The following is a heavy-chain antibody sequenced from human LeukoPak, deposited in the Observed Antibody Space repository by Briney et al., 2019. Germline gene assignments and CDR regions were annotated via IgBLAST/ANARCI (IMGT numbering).Heavy chain of an antibody. D-gene: IGHD6-13*01. J-gene: IGHJ6*02. V-gene: IGHV3-7*01. CDR2: IKQDGSEK. Sequence: GGSLRLSCAASGFTFSSYWMSWVRQAPGKGLEWVGNIKQDGSEKYYVDSVKGRFTISRDNAKNSLYLQMNSLRAEDTAVYYCARLGPSSWPYCYYGMDVWGQGTTVTVSS. CDR3: ARLGPSSWPYCYYGMDV. CDR1: GFTFSSYW.